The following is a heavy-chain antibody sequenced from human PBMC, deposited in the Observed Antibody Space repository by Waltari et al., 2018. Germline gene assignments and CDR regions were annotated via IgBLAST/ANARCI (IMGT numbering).Heavy chain of an antibody. Sequence: EVQLVESGGDLVQPGGSLRLSCAASGFTFGSYWMTWVRQAPGKGLEWVATIKQDGSEKDYVDSVKGRFTISRDNAKNSLYLQMNSLRAEDTAVYYCARDPEYGVDAFDLWGQGTLVTVSS. CDR1: GFTFGSYW. D-gene: IGHD4-17*01. CDR3: ARDPEYGVDAFDL. CDR2: IKQDGSEK. V-gene: IGHV3-7*01. J-gene: IGHJ3*01.